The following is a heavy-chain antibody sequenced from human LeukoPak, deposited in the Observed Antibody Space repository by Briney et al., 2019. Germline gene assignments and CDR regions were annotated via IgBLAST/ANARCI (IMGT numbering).Heavy chain of an antibody. V-gene: IGHV1-18*01. D-gene: IGHD6-13*01. CDR1: GYTFTSYG. CDR3: ARDSVAAAGAYNWFDP. CDR2: ISAYNGNT. J-gene: IGHJ5*02. Sequence: ASVKVSCKASGYTFTSYGISWVRQAPGQGLEWMGWISAYNGNTNYAQKLQGRVTMTTDTSTSTAYMELRSLRSDDTAVYYCARDSVAAAGAYNWFDPWGQGTLVTVSS.